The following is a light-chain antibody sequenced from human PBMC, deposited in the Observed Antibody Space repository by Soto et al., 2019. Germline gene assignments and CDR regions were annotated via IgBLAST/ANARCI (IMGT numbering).Light chain of an antibody. J-gene: IGLJ1*01. Sequence: QSALTQPASVSGSPGQSITISCTGTSIDVGGYNYVSWYQQHPGKVPKVIIYDVTNRPSDVSNRFSGSKSGNTASLTISGLQSEDEADYYCCSYRNPSSYVFGTGTKVTVL. CDR2: DVT. CDR1: SIDVGGYNY. CDR3: CSYRNPSSYV. V-gene: IGLV2-14*03.